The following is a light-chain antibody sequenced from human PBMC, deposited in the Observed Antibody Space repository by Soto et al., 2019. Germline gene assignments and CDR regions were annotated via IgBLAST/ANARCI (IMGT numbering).Light chain of an antibody. V-gene: IGKV4-1*01. J-gene: IGKJ1*01. CDR3: QQHDSTPPT. CDR2: WAS. CDR1: QSVLYSSNNRND. Sequence: DIVMTQSPDSLAVSLGERATINCKSSQSVLYSSNNRNDLAWYQQKPGQPPKLLIYWASTRESGVPDRFSGSWSETDFTLTISSLQAEDGAVYYCQQHDSTPPTFGQGTKVEIK.